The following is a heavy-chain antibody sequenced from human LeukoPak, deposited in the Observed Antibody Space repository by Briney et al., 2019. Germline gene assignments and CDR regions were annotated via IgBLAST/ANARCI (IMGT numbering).Heavy chain of an antibody. D-gene: IGHD2-2*02. J-gene: IGHJ4*01. CDR3: TREGCGATSCYTNDY. CDR1: GFTFSASP. V-gene: IGHV3-73*01. Sequence: GGSLKLSCAASGFTFSASPMHWVRQASGKGLERVGRITGTHATAYSATVEGRFTISRDDSKYTTYLQMNRLETEDTAVYYCTREGCGATSCYTNDYWGQGTLVTVSS. CDR2: ITGTHAT.